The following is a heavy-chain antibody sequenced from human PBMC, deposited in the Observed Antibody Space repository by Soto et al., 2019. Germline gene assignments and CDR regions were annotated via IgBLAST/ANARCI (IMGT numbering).Heavy chain of an antibody. CDR2: ISSDGSRT. CDR1: GVTISGYW. V-gene: IGHV3-74*01. D-gene: IGHD2-15*01. J-gene: IGHJ5*02. CDR3: AKSCCREQNWFDP. Sequence: EMQLVESGGDLVQPGGSLRHSCAASGVTISGYWMHWVRQAPGKGLVWVSRISSDGSRTDYADSVRGRFIISRDNAMNTVHLQMDSLRVEDTAVYYCAKSCCREQNWFDPWGQGSLVTVSS.